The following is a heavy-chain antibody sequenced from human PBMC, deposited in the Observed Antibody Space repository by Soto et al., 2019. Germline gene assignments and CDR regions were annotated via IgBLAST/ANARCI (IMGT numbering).Heavy chain of an antibody. J-gene: IGHJ3*02. D-gene: IGHD3-3*01. CDR2: IYHSGST. V-gene: IGHV4-30-2*01. CDR1: GGSISSGGYS. Sequence: SETLSLTCAVSGGSISSGGYSWSWIRQPPGKGLEWIGYIYHSGSTYYNPSLKSRVTISVDRSKNQFSLKLSSVTAADTAVYYCARVLDYDFWSGYYIGNAFDIWGQGTMVTVS. CDR3: ARVLDYDFWSGYYIGNAFDI.